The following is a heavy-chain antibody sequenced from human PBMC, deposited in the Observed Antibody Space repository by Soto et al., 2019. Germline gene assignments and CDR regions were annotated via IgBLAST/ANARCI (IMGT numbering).Heavy chain of an antibody. CDR3: AADYDILTGYYPIFDY. D-gene: IGHD3-9*01. CDR2: IVVGSGNT. Sequence: SVKVSCKASGFTFTSSAVQWVRQARGQRLEWVGWIVVGSGNTNYAQKFQERVTITRDMSTSTAYMELSSLRSEDTAVYYCAADYDILTGYYPIFDYWGQGTLVTVSS. V-gene: IGHV1-58*01. CDR1: GFTFTSSA. J-gene: IGHJ4*02.